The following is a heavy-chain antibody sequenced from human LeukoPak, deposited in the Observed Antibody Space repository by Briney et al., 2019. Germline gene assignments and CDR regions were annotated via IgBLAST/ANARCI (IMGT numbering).Heavy chain of an antibody. V-gene: IGHV3-74*01. Sequence: GGSLRLSCVASGFTFSSYWMHWVRQAPGKGLVWVSRINSDGSTTTYADSVKGRFTISRDNAKNTLYLQMNSLRAEDTAVYYCARVGWEWELRLAFDIWGQGTMVTVSS. CDR2: INSDGSTT. CDR1: GFTFSSYW. D-gene: IGHD1-26*01. CDR3: ARVGWEWELRLAFDI. J-gene: IGHJ3*02.